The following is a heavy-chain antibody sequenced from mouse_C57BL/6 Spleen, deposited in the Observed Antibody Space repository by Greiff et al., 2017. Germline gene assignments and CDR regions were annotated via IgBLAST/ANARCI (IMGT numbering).Heavy chain of an antibody. CDR3: ARDRDYGSSYVGFAY. J-gene: IGHJ3*01. CDR1: GFTFSSYA. V-gene: IGHV5-4*01. CDR2: ISDGGSYT. Sequence: EVKLVESGGGLVKPGGSLKLSCAASGFTFSSYAMSWVRQTPEKRLEWVATISDGGSYTYYPDNVKGRFTISRDNAKNNLYLQMSHLKSEDTAMYYCARDRDYGSSYVGFAYWGQGTLVTVSA. D-gene: IGHD1-1*01.